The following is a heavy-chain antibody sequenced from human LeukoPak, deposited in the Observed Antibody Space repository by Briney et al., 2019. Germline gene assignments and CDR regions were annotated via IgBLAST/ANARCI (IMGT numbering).Heavy chain of an antibody. V-gene: IGHV6-1*01. D-gene: IGHD2-21*01. Sequence: SQTLSLTCAISGDSVSSKNAAWHWIRQSPSRGLEWLGRTYYRSKWYNDYAVPVRGRITINPNTSKNQISLQLNSVTPEDTAVYYCARYSGLGVPDYWGQGTLVTVSS. CDR2: TYYRSKWYN. CDR1: GDSVSSKNAA. J-gene: IGHJ4*02. CDR3: ARYSGLGVPDY.